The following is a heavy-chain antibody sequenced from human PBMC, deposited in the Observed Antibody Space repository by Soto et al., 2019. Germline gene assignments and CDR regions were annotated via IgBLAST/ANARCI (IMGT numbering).Heavy chain of an antibody. CDR3: ARDLSWKRGKVGRYYYGMDV. D-gene: IGHD1-1*01. Sequence: QVLLVESGGGLVKAGVALRLSCAASGFIFSDYYMSLVRQIPGKGLEWVSYISTRSTYTNYADSVKGRFTISRDNTKNSRYLQMDSLRVEDTAFYYCARDLSWKRGKVGRYYYGMDVWCQGTTVTVSS. J-gene: IGHJ6*02. CDR2: ISTRSTYT. CDR1: GFIFSDYY. V-gene: IGHV3-11*06.